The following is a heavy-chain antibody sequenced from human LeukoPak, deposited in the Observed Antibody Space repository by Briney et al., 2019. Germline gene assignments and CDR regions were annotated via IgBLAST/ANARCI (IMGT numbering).Heavy chain of an antibody. CDR3: ARNCGGDCHHAFDI. D-gene: IGHD2-21*01. V-gene: IGHV4-59*01. CDR2: IYYSGST. Sequence: PSETLSLTCTVSGGSISSYYWSWIRQPPGKGLEWIGYIYYSGSTNYNPSLKSRVTISVDTSKNQFSLKLSSVTAADTAVYYCARNCGGDCHHAFDIWGQGTMVTVS. J-gene: IGHJ3*02. CDR1: GGSISSYY.